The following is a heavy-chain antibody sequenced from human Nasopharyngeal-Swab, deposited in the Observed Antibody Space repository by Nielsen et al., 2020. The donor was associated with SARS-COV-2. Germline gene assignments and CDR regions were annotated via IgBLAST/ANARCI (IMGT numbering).Heavy chain of an antibody. Sequence: ASVKVSCKASGYTFITYGITWVRQAPGQGLEWMGWISTYNGDTNYAQKVQGRVTMTTETSTRTAYMELGSLRSDDTAVYYCARGREDYGFWPGNPQDAFDIWGQGTMVTVSS. D-gene: IGHD3/OR15-3a*01. CDR1: GYTFITYG. CDR2: ISTYNGDT. CDR3: ARGREDYGFWPGNPQDAFDI. V-gene: IGHV1-18*01. J-gene: IGHJ3*02.